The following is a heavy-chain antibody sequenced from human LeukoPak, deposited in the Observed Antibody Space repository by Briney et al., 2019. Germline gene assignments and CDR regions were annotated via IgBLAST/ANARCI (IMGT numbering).Heavy chain of an antibody. CDR1: GXTFSSYA. V-gene: IGHV3-23*01. CDR2: ISGSGGST. Sequence: GGSLRLSCAASGXTFSSYAVSWVRQAPGKGLEWVSAISGSGGSTYYAASVKGRFTISRDNSKNTLYLQMNSLRAEDTAVYYCAKPITMVRGVQVSFDYWGQGTLVTVSS. CDR3: AKPITMVRGVQVSFDY. J-gene: IGHJ4*02. D-gene: IGHD3-10*01.